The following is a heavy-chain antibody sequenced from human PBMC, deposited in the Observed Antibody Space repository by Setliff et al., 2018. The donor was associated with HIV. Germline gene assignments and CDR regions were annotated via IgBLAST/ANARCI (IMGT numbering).Heavy chain of an antibody. J-gene: IGHJ5*02. D-gene: IGHD1-26*01. CDR3: ARVAKDSSFFSASGPSYFDP. CDR2: IHYSGIV. Sequence: PSETLSLTCTVSGGSMKNFYWSWIRQVPGGRLQWIGHIHYSGIVNYSPSLSNRLTISAQTSKNQFSLTLNSVTTVDTALYFCARVAKDSSFFSASGPSYFDPWGHGTLVTVSS. V-gene: IGHV4-59*01. CDR1: GGSMKNFY.